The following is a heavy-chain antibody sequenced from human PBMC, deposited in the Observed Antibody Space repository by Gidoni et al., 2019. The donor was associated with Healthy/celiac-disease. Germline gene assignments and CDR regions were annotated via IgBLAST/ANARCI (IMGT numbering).Heavy chain of an antibody. V-gene: IGHV3-33*01. D-gene: IGHD3-10*01. CDR3: ARETGWFGELGGYGMDV. CDR2: IWYDGSNK. J-gene: IGHJ6*02. Sequence: PGKGLEWVAVIWYDGSNKYYADSVKGRFTISRDNSKNTLYLQMNSLRAEDTAVYYCARETGWFGELGGYGMDVWGQGTTVTVSS.